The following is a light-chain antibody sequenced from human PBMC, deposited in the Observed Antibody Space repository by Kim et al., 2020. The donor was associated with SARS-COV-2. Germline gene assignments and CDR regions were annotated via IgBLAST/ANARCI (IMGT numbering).Light chain of an antibody. CDR1: SSNIGRNT. CDR3: AAWDDSLKGPV. Sequence: ELTQPPSASGTPGQRVTISCSGSSSNIGRNTVNWYQQFPGTAPKLLMFNNNLRPSGVPDRFSGSKIGTSASLAISGLQSEDEADYYCAAWDDSLKGPVFGGGTQLTVL. J-gene: IGLJ2*01. CDR2: NNN. V-gene: IGLV1-44*01.